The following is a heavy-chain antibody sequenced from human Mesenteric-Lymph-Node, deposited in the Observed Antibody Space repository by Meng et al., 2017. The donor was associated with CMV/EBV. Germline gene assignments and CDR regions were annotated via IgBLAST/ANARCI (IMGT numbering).Heavy chain of an antibody. V-gene: IGHV1-2*02. J-gene: IGHJ6*02. CDR1: GYSFTGHY. D-gene: IGHD6-19*01. CDR2: IDPNSGAT. CDR3: ARGGSGWSYYYQGLDV. Sequence: ASVKVSCKASGYSFTGHYMQWVRQAPGQGLEWMGWIDPNSGATKYAQNFQGRVTMTRDTSITTAFMELRRLRSDDTAVYFCARGGSGWSYYYQGLDVWGQGTTVTVSS.